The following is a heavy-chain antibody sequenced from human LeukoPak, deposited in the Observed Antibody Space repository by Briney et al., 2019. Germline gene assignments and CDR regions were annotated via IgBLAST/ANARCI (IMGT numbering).Heavy chain of an antibody. CDR2: TYYRSKWYN. CDR3: ARAGAAAGTEFDF. CDR1: GDSVSSDSAA. J-gene: IGHJ4*02. V-gene: IGHV6-1*01. Sequence: SQTLSLTCAISGDSVSSDSAAWTWIGQSPSRGLEWLGRTYYRSKWYNDYALSVKSRITIKPDTSKNQFSLQLNSVTPEDTAVYYCARAGAAAGTEFDFWGLGTLVTVSS. D-gene: IGHD6-13*01.